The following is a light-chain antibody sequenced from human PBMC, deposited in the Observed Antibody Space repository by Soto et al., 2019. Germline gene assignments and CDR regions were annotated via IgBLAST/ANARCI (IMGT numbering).Light chain of an antibody. Sequence: QPVLTQPPSVSGAPGQRVTISCTGSSSNIGAGYDVHWYQQLPGTAPKLLIYGNSNRPSGVPDRFSGSKSGTSASLAIPGLQAEDEADYYCQSYDSSLSVSVVFGGGTKLTVL. CDR1: SSNIGAGYD. V-gene: IGLV1-40*01. J-gene: IGLJ2*01. CDR2: GNS. CDR3: QSYDSSLSVSVV.